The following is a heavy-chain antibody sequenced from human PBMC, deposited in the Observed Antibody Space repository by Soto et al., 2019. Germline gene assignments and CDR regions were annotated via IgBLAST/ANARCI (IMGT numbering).Heavy chain of an antibody. CDR1: GFMFSSYA. J-gene: IGHJ3*02. CDR3: AKPGGNPNDAFDI. D-gene: IGHD2-15*01. Sequence: EVQLLESGGGLVQPGGSLRLSCAASGFMFSSYALNWVRQAPGKGLEWVSTISGSGGSTYYADSVQGRFTISRDNSKNTLYLQMNSLRAEDTAVYYCAKPGGNPNDAFDIWGQGTMVTVSS. V-gene: IGHV3-23*01. CDR2: ISGSGGST.